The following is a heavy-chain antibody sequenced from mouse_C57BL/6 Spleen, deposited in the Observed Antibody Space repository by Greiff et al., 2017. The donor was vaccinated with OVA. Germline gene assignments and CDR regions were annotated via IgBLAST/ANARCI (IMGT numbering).Heavy chain of an antibody. V-gene: IGHV5-17*01. Sequence: DVKLVESGGGLVKPGGSLKLSCAASGFTFSDYGMHWVRQAPEKGLEWVAYISSGSSTIYFADTVKGRFTISRDNAKNTLFLQMTSLRSEDTAMYYCARRDAMDYWGQGTSVTVSS. CDR3: ARRDAMDY. CDR1: GFTFSDYG. CDR2: ISSGSSTI. J-gene: IGHJ4*01.